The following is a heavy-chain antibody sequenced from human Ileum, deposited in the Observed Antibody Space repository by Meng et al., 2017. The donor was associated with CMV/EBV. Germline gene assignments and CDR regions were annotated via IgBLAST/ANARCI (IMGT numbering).Heavy chain of an antibody. J-gene: IGHJ4*02. CDR3: VRFSGYFGTTFDY. CDR2: IYYTGSP. V-gene: IGHV4-39*01. CDR1: GGSIRSCSFY. Sequence: VSGGSIRSCSFYLGWIRQPPGKGLEWIGYIYYTGSPYYSPSLQSRVTMSVDSSKTQFSLKLTSVTASDTAVYYCVRFSGYFGTTFDYWGQGTLVTVS. D-gene: IGHD3-22*01.